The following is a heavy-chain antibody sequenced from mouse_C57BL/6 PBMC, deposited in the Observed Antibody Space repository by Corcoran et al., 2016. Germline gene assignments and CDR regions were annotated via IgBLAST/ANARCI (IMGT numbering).Heavy chain of an antibody. D-gene: IGHD1-1*01. CDR1: GYTFTDYY. CDR2: INPNNGGT. CDR3: ARADYSSYLDV. V-gene: IGHV1-26*01. Sequence: EVQLQQSGPELVKPGASVKISCKASGYTFTDYYMNWVKQSHGKSLEWIGDINPNNGGTSYNQKFKGKATLTVDKSSSTAYMELRSLTSEDSAVYYCARADYSSYLDVWGTGTTVTVSS. J-gene: IGHJ1*03.